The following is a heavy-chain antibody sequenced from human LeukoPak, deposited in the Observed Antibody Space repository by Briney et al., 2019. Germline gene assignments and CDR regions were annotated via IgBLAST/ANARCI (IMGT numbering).Heavy chain of an antibody. J-gene: IGHJ6*02. CDR2: ISWNSGSI. V-gene: IGHV3-9*01. D-gene: IGHD3-3*01. Sequence: GRSLRLSCAASGFTFDDYAMHWVRQAPGKGLEWVSGISWNSGSIGYADSVKGRFTISRDNAKNSLYLQMNSLRAEDTAVYYCATIAEWLIYYYGMDVWGQGTTVTVSS. CDR3: ATIAEWLIYYYGMDV. CDR1: GFTFDDYA.